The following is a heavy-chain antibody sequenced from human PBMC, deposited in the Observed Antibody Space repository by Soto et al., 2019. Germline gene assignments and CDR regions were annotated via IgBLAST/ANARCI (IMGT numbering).Heavy chain of an antibody. CDR3: ASSRPAFDY. CDR1: GGSVSSGSYY. J-gene: IGHJ4*02. Sequence: PSETLSLTCTVSGGSVSSGSYYWGWIRQPPGQGLGWIGYIYYSGSTNYNPSLKSRVTISVDTSKNQFSLKLSSVTAADTAVYYCASSRPAFDYWGQGTMVTVSS. CDR2: IYYSGST. V-gene: IGHV4-61*01.